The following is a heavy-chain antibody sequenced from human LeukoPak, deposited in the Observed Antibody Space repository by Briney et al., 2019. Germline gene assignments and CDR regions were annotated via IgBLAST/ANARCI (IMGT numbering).Heavy chain of an antibody. Sequence: EASVKVSCKVSGYTLTELSMHWVRQAPGKGLEWMGGFDPEDGETIYAQKFQGRVTMTEDTSTDTAYMELSSPRSEDTAVYYCATAVRLGELSPGYWGQGTLVTVSS. CDR1: GYTLTELS. D-gene: IGHD3-16*02. CDR3: ATAVRLGELSPGY. CDR2: FDPEDGET. J-gene: IGHJ4*02. V-gene: IGHV1-24*01.